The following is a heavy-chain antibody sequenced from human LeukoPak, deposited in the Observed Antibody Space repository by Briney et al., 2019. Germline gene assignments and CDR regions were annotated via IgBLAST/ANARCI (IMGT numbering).Heavy chain of an antibody. D-gene: IGHD6-19*01. V-gene: IGHV4-61*01. CDR3: ARRREGSGPLDYFDY. Sequence: PSETLSLTCTVSGGSISSGSYYWSWIRQPPGKGLEWIGYIYYSGSTNYNPSLKSRVTISVDTSKNQFSLKLSSVTAADTAVYYCARRREGSGPLDYFDYWGQGTLATVSS. CDR1: GGSISSGSYY. CDR2: IYYSGST. J-gene: IGHJ4*02.